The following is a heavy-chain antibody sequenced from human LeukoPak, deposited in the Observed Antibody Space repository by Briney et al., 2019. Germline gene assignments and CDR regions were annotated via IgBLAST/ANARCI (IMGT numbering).Heavy chain of an antibody. D-gene: IGHD5-18*01. V-gene: IGHV4-39*07. Sequence: PSETLSLTCTVSGGSISSSTYYWGWIRQPPGKGLEWIGSVSYTGNTYYNPSLKSRVTISVYTSNNQFSLKLTSVTAADTAVYYCARSRYTYGNAFDYWGQGTLVTVSS. CDR3: ARSRYTYGNAFDY. CDR2: VSYTGNT. CDR1: GGSISSSTYY. J-gene: IGHJ4*02.